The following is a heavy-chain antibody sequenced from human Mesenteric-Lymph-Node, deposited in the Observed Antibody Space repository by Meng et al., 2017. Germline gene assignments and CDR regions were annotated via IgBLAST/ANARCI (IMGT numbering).Heavy chain of an antibody. V-gene: IGHV4-34*02. Sequence: QVQLKQWGADVLKPSETLSLTCAVYGGSLSGYYWSWIRQPPGKGLEWMGEVYHNGVTKYSPSLRSRVVISIDTSKNQFSLNLRSVSAADTATYYCARGGATPMIIKYWGPGTLVTVSS. CDR1: GGSLSGYY. D-gene: IGHD3-10*01. CDR3: ARGGATPMIIKY. CDR2: VYHNGVT. J-gene: IGHJ4*02.